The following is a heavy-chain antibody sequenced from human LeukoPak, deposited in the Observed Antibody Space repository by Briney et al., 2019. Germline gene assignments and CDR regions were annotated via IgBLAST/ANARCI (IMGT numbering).Heavy chain of an antibody. CDR3: ARGGRGVFDY. V-gene: IGHV4-30-2*01. CDR1: GGSISSGGYS. D-gene: IGHD3-10*01. Sequence: SETPSLTCAVSGGSISSGGYSWSWIRQPPGKGLEWIGYIYHSGSTYYNPSLKSRVTISVDRSKNQFSLKLSSVTAADTAVYYCARGGRGVFDYWGQGTLVTVSS. CDR2: IYHSGST. J-gene: IGHJ4*02.